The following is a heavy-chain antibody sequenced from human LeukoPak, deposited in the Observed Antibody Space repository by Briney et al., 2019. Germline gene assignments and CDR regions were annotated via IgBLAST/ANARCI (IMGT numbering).Heavy chain of an antibody. V-gene: IGHV3-30*02. CDR3: AKDAYSGSYYLVVYFDY. Sequence: GGSLRLSCAASGFTFSSYGTHWVRQAPGKGLEWVAFIRYDGSNKYYADSVKGRFTISRDNSKNTLYLQMNSLRAEDTAVYYCAKDAYSGSYYLVVYFDYWGQGTLVTVSS. J-gene: IGHJ4*02. CDR1: GFTFSSYG. CDR2: IRYDGSNK. D-gene: IGHD1-26*01.